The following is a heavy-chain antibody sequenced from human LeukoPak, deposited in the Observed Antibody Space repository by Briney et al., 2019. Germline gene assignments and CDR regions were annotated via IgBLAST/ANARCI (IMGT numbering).Heavy chain of an antibody. V-gene: IGHV4-34*01. Sequence: SETLSLTCAVYGGSFSGYYWSWIRQPPAKGLEWIGEINHSGSTNYNPSLKSRVTISVDTSNNQFSLKRSSVTAADTAVYYCARGVVRNRFDYWGQGTLVTVSS. CDR1: GGSFSGYY. CDR2: INHSGST. D-gene: IGHD3-10*01. CDR3: ARGVVRNRFDY. J-gene: IGHJ4*02.